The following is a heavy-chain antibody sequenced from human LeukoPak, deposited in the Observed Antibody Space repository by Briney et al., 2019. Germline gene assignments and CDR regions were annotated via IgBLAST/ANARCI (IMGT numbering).Heavy chain of an antibody. Sequence: SETLSLTCTVSGGSISSYYWSWIRQPPGKGLEWIGYIYYSGSTNYNPSLKSRVTISVDTSKNQFSLKLSSVTAADTAVYYCARYGRGVISTGRYDFWSGTNLEGLYYYYMDVWGKGTTVTVSS. J-gene: IGHJ6*03. CDR3: ARYGRGVISTGRYDFWSGTNLEGLYYYYMDV. D-gene: IGHD3-3*01. V-gene: IGHV4-59*01. CDR1: GGSISSYY. CDR2: IYYSGST.